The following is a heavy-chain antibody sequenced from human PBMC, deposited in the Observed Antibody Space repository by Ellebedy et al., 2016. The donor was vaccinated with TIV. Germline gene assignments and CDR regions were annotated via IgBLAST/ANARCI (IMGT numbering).Heavy chain of an antibody. V-gene: IGHV1-2*04. CDR3: ARGSVYDSSGYYYGGRSDA. D-gene: IGHD3-22*01. Sequence: AASVKVSCKASGYTFTGYYMHWVRQAPGQGLEWMGWINPNSGGTNYAQNFQGWVTMTRDTSTSTVYMELRSLRSEDTAVYSCARGSVYDSSGYYYGGRSDAWGQGSLVTVSS. CDR2: INPNSGGT. CDR1: GYTFTGYY. J-gene: IGHJ5*02.